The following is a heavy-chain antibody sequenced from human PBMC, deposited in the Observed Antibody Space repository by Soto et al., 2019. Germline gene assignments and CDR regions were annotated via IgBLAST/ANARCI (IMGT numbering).Heavy chain of an antibody. D-gene: IGHD6-13*01. Sequence: QVQLVESGGGVVQPGRSLRLSCAASGFTFSSYAIHWVRQAPGKGLEWVAVISYDGSNKYYAASVKGRFTISRDNTKNTSDLHMRSLRAEDTAVYYWARYSPHRRIEAAGTLDYWGHGPLGTVSA. V-gene: IGHV3-30-3*01. CDR3: ARYSPHRRIEAAGTLDY. CDR1: GFTFSSYA. CDR2: ISYDGSNK. J-gene: IGHJ4*01.